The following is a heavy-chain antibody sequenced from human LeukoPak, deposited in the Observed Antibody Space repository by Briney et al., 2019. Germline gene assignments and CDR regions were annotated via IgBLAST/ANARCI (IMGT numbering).Heavy chain of an antibody. J-gene: IGHJ6*02. CDR3: ARMSIAARPGYYGMDV. Sequence: GASVKVSCKASGYTFTSYGISWVRQAPGQGLEWMGWISAYNGNTNYAQKLQGRVTMTTDTSTSTAYMELRGLRSDDTAVYYCARMSIAARPGYYGMDVWGQGTTVTVSS. CDR1: GYTFTSYG. D-gene: IGHD6-6*01. V-gene: IGHV1-18*01. CDR2: ISAYNGNT.